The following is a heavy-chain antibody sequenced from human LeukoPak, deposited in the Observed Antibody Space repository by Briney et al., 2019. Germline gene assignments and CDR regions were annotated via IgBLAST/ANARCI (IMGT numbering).Heavy chain of an antibody. J-gene: IGHJ5*02. V-gene: IGHV1-8*03. Sequence: ASVKVSCKASGYTFTSYGISWVRQATGQGLEWMGWMNPNSGNTGYAQKFQGRVTITRNTSISTAYMELSSLRSEDTAVYYCARAGYSGSWFDPWGQGTLVTVSS. CDR3: ARAGYSGSWFDP. CDR1: GYTFTSYG. CDR2: MNPNSGNT. D-gene: IGHD1-26*01.